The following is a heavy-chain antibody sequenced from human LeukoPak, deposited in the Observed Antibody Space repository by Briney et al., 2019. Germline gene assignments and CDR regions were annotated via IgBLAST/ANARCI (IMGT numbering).Heavy chain of an antibody. CDR1: GYTFTGYY. J-gene: IGHJ5*02. CDR2: INPNSGGT. V-gene: IGHV1-2*02. Sequence: GASVKVSCKASGYTFTGYYMHWVRQAPGQGLECMGWINPNSGGTNYAQKFQGRVTMTRDTSISTAYMELSRLTSDDTAVYYCARVREDGWFDPWGQGTLVTVSS. CDR3: ARVREDGWFDP.